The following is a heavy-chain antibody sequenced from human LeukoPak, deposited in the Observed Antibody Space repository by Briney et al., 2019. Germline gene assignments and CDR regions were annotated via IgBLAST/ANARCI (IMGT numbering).Heavy chain of an antibody. CDR2: IIPIFVTG. J-gene: IGHJ4*02. CDR3: ATRDPNSYRSWSGYGSYLDY. D-gene: IGHD3-3*01. V-gene: IGHV1-69*05. CDR1: GGTFSNQA. Sequence: RASVRVSCKASGGTFSNQAISWVRQAPGQGLEWMGGIIPIFVTGHYARKFQGRVTITTDESTSTVYMELSSLRSEDTAVYYCATRDPNSYRSWSGYGSYLDYWGQGTLVTVSS.